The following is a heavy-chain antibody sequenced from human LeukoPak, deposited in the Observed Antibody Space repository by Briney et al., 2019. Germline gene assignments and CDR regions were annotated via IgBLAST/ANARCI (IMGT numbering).Heavy chain of an antibody. CDR3: ARDMSPSRIVWFDY. V-gene: IGHV3-30*04. J-gene: IGHJ4*02. Sequence: GGSLRLSCAASGSTFSSYAMHWVRQAPGKGLEWVAVISYDGSNKYYADSVKGRFTISRDNSKNTLYLQMNSLRAEDTAVYYCARDMSPSRIVWFDYWGQGTLVTVSS. CDR2: ISYDGSNK. CDR1: GSTFSSYA. D-gene: IGHD6-13*01.